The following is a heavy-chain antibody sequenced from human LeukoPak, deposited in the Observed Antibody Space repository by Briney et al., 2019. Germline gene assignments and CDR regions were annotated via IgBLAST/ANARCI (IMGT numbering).Heavy chain of an antibody. CDR2: ISSGGNT. V-gene: IGHV3-53*01. J-gene: IGHJ4*02. CDR1: GFIVSSNS. CDR3: ARRAGEYSHPYDY. D-gene: IGHD2-15*01. Sequence: GGSLRLSCKVSGFIVSSNSCSWVGQAPGKGLEGVSFISSGGNTDHSDSVKGRFTISRDNSKNTLYLQMNSLRAEDTAIYYCARRAGEYSHPYDYWGQGTLVTVSS.